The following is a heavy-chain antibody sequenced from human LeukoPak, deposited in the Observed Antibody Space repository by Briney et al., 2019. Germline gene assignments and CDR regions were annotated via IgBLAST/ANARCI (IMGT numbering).Heavy chain of an antibody. V-gene: IGHV3-23*01. CDR1: GFTFSSYA. J-gene: IGHJ4*02. Sequence: QPGGSLRLSCAASGFTFSSYAMTWVRQAPGKGLEWVSAISGSDNSTYYADSVKGRFTISRDNSKNTLYLQMNSLRAEDTAVYYCAKDRYIAAAGDLIDYWGQGTLVTVSS. CDR3: AKDRYIAAAGDLIDY. D-gene: IGHD6-13*01. CDR2: ISGSDNST.